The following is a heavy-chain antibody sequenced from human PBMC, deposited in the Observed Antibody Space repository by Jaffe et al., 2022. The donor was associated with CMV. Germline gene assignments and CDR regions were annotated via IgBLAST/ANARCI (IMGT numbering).Heavy chain of an antibody. J-gene: IGHJ2*01. D-gene: IGHD2-8*01. V-gene: IGHV4-39*01. CDR2: IYYSGST. CDR3: ARRGAVSTDYWYFDL. CDR1: GGSISSSSYY. Sequence: QLQLQESGPGLVKPSETLSLTCTVSGGSISSSSYYWGWIRQPPGKGLEWIGSIYYSGSTYYNPSLKSRVTISVDTSKNQFSLKLSSVTAADTAVYYCARRGAVSTDYWYFDLWGRGTLVTVSS.